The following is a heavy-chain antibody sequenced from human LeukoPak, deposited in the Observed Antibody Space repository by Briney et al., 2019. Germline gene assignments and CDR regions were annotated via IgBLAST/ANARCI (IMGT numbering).Heavy chain of an antibody. V-gene: IGHV1-69*01. CDR3: ARSAVVEGYNWFDP. CDR1: GGTFSSYA. J-gene: IGHJ5*02. CDR2: IIPIFGTA. D-gene: IGHD2-21*01. Sequence: GSSVKVSCKASGGTFSSYAISWVRQAPGQGLEWMGGIIPIFGTANYAQKFQGRVTITADESTSTAYMELSSLRPEDTAVYYCARSAVVEGYNWFDPWGQGTLVTVSS.